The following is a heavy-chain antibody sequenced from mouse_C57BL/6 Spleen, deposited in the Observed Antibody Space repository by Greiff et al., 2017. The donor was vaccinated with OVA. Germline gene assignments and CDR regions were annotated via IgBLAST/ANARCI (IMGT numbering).Heavy chain of an antibody. D-gene: IGHD4-1*01. CDR3: ARGGTGTEFAY. V-gene: IGHV1-59*01. Sequence: QVQLQQPGAELVRPGTSVKLSCKASGYTFTSYWMHWVKQRPGQGLEWIGVIDPSDSYTNYNQKFKGKATLTVDTSSSTAYMQLSSLTSEDSAVYYCARGGTGTEFAYWGQGTLVTVSA. CDR1: GYTFTSYW. J-gene: IGHJ3*01. CDR2: IDPSDSYT.